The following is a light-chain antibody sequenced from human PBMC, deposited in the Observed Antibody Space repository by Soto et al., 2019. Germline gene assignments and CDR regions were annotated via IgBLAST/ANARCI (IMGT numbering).Light chain of an antibody. Sequence: IVLTQSPGTLSLSPGERATLSCRASQSVSSSYLAWYQQKPGQAPRLPIYGASSRATGIPDRFSGSGSGTDFTLTISRLEPEDFAVYYCQQYRTFGQGTKVEIK. J-gene: IGKJ1*01. CDR3: QQYRT. CDR1: QSVSSSY. CDR2: GAS. V-gene: IGKV3-20*01.